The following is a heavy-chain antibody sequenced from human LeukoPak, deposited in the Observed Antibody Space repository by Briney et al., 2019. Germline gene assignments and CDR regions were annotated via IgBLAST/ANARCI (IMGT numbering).Heavy chain of an antibody. D-gene: IGHD6-6*01. CDR1: GGSFSYYY. J-gene: IGHJ4*02. CDR2: INHSGST. CDR3: ARGSWQLAEEVY. Sequence: PSETLSLTCAVYGGSFSYYYWSWIRQSPGKGLEWIGEINHSGSTNYNPPLKSRVTISVDTSKNQFSLKLTSVTAADTAVYYCARGSWQLAEEVYWGQGTLVTVSS. V-gene: IGHV4-34*01.